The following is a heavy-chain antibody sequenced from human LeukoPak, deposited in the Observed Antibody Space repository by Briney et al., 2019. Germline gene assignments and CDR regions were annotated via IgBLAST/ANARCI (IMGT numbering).Heavy chain of an antibody. Sequence: ASVKVSCKASGYTFDFYFIHWVRQAPGQGLEWMGWMNPNSGNTAYAQKFQGRVTITRNTSISTAYMELSSLRSEDTAVYYCAREDYYDSGSNDYWGQGTLVTVSS. D-gene: IGHD3-22*01. CDR3: AREDYYDSGSNDY. J-gene: IGHJ4*02. V-gene: IGHV1-8*03. CDR1: GYTFDFYF. CDR2: MNPNSGNT.